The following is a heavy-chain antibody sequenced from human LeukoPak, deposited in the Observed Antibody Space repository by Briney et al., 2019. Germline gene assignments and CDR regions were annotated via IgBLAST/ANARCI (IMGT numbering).Heavy chain of an antibody. Sequence: SETLSHTCTVSGYSISSGYYWGWIRQPPGKGLEWIGSIYHSGSTYYNPSLKSRVTISVDTSKNQFSLKLSSVTAADTAVYYCARDSWLVGATMWTYGMDVWGQGTTVTVSS. CDR2: IYHSGST. J-gene: IGHJ6*02. CDR1: GYSISSGYY. V-gene: IGHV4-38-2*02. CDR3: ARDSWLVGATMWTYGMDV. D-gene: IGHD1-26*01.